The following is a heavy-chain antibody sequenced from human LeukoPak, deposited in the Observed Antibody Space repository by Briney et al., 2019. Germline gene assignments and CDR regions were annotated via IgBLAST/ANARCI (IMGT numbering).Heavy chain of an antibody. Sequence: ASVKVSCKASGYTFTSYGISWVRRAPGQGLEWMGWISAYNGNTNYAQKLQGRVTMTTDTSTSTAYMELRSLRSDDTAVYYCARSELITIFGALEDNYYYYGMDVWGQGTTVTVSS. D-gene: IGHD3-3*01. CDR2: ISAYNGNT. J-gene: IGHJ6*02. CDR1: GYTFTSYG. V-gene: IGHV1-18*01. CDR3: ARSELITIFGALEDNYYYYGMDV.